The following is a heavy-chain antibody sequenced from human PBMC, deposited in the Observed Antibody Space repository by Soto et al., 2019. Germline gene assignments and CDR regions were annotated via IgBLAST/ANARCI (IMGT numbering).Heavy chain of an antibody. CDR3: LRYTKVLEHCLDPHYFDS. CDR2: IYTNGST. J-gene: IGHJ4*02. V-gene: IGHV4-59*10. Sequence: QPAGKGLEWIGSIYTNGSTNYNRYPKSRVTMSVDTSKTQFSLKLSSVTAAHKAAVYCLRYTKVLEHCLDPHYFDSWGQGTLVTVSS. D-gene: IGHD3-3*01.